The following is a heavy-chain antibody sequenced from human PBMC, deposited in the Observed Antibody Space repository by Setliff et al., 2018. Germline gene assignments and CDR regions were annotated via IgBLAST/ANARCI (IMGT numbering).Heavy chain of an antibody. CDR2: MRYDGSNK. V-gene: IGHV3-30*02. Sequence: GGSLRLSCAASGFTFSTYDMHWVRQAPGKGLEWVAFMRYDGSNKYYADSVKGRFTISRDNSKNTLYLQMNSLRDEDTAVYYCAKHGAYNDFLTGYNFYYDMDVWGQGTTVTVSS. CDR1: GFTFSTYD. J-gene: IGHJ6*02. D-gene: IGHD3-9*01. CDR3: AKHGAYNDFLTGYNFYYDMDV.